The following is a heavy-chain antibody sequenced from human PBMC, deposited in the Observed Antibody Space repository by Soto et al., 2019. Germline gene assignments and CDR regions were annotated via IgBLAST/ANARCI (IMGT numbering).Heavy chain of an antibody. D-gene: IGHD3-22*01. CDR2: IYHSGST. J-gene: IGHJ5*02. V-gene: IGHV4-30-2*01. Sequence: PSETLSLTCAVSGGSISSGGYSWSWIRPPPGKGLEWIGYIYHSGSTYYNPSLKSRVTISVDRSKNQFSLKLSSVTAADTAVYYCARVRDYYDSSGFDPWGQGTLVTVSS. CDR1: GGSISSGGYS. CDR3: ARVRDYYDSSGFDP.